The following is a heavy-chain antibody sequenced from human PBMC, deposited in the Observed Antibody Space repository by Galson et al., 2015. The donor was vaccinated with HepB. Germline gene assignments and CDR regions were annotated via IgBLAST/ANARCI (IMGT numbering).Heavy chain of an antibody. J-gene: IGHJ5*02. V-gene: IGHV4-39*01. D-gene: IGHD3-10*02. CDR3: AIVKNKYYFQGQEWFDP. CDR2: IYYSGST. Sequence: LSLTCTVSGGSISSSSYYWGWIRQPPGKGLEWIGSIYYSGSTYYNPSLKSRVTISVDTSKNQFSLKLSSVTAADTAVYYCAIVKNKYYFQGQEWFDPWGQGTLVTVSS. CDR1: GGSISSSSYY.